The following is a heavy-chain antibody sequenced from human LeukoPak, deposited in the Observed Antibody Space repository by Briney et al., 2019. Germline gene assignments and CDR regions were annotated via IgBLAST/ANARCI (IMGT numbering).Heavy chain of an antibody. J-gene: IGHJ4*02. V-gene: IGHV1-2*02. Sequence: ASVKVSCKASGYTFTGYYMHWVRQAPGQGLEWMGWINPKSGATNSAQKFQGRVTMTRDTSISTAYMELNRLRSDDTAVYYRAKTSGYYASGSYYNWGQGTLVTVSS. CDR1: GYTFTGYY. CDR3: AKTSGYYASGSYYN. CDR2: INPKSGAT. D-gene: IGHD3-10*01.